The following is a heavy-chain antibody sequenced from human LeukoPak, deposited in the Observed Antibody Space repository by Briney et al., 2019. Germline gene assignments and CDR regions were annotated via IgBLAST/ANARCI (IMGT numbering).Heavy chain of an antibody. V-gene: IGHV3-48*01. CDR3: ASGERGYSYGPAAY. Sequence: GGSLRLSRAASGFTFSSYSMNWVRQAPGKGLEWVSYISSSSSNIYYTDSVRGRFTVSRDNAKNSLYLQMNSLRVEDTAIYYCASGERGYSYGPAAYWGQGTLVTVSS. CDR2: ISSSSSNI. J-gene: IGHJ4*02. D-gene: IGHD5-18*01. CDR1: GFTFSSYS.